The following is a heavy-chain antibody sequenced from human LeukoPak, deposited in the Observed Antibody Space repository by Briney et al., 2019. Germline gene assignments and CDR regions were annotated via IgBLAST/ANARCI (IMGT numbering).Heavy chain of an antibody. CDR2: ISSSGGTA. CDR3: AKAHIGFKDRIAVAAVLDY. V-gene: IGHV3-23*01. CDR1: GFSFNIYA. Sequence: GGSLRLSCVASGFSFNIYAMNWVRQAPGKGLEWISAISSSGGTAYYADSVKGRFTISRDNSKNTMYLQMSSLRAEDTAVYYCAKAHIGFKDRIAVAAVLDYWGQGSLVTVSS. J-gene: IGHJ4*02. D-gene: IGHD6-19*01.